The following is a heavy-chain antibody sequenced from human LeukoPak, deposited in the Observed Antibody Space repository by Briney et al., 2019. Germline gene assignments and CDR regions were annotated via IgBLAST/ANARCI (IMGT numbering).Heavy chain of an antibody. Sequence: GESLKISCKGSGYSFTSYWIGWVRQMPGKGLEWMGIIYPGDSDTRYSPSFQGQVTISADKSISTAYLQWSSLKASDTAMYYCARLGHQLPTKNHYYYMDVWGKGTTVTVSS. J-gene: IGHJ6*03. D-gene: IGHD2-2*01. CDR1: GYSFTSYW. CDR3: ARLGHQLPTKNHYYYMDV. CDR2: IYPGDSDT. V-gene: IGHV5-51*01.